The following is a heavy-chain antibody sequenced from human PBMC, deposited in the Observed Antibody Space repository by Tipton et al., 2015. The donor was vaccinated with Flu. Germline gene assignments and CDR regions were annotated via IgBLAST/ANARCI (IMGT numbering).Heavy chain of an antibody. J-gene: IGHJ4*02. CDR3: ARDPSPYCGGDCYADY. CDR2: IYPGGAYT. V-gene: IGHV1-46*01. Sequence: QLVQSGPEVRKPGASVKVSCKASGYTLTTYYMHWVRQAPGQGLEWMGIIYPGGAYTSYAQKFQGRVTMTWDTSTSTVYMDLSSLRSEDTAVYYCARDPSPYCGGDCYADYWGQGTLVTVSS. CDR1: GYTLTTYY. D-gene: IGHD2-21*01.